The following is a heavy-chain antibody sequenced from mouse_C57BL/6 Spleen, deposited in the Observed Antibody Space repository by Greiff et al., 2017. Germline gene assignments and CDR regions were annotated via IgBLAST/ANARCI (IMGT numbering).Heavy chain of an antibody. V-gene: IGHV1-50*01. CDR1: GYTFTSYW. CDR3: ARRGYYSNSSAMDY. CDR2: IDPSDSYT. J-gene: IGHJ4*01. D-gene: IGHD2-5*01. Sequence: QVQLQQPGAELVKPGASVKLSCKASGYTFTSYWMQWVKQRPGQGLEWIGEIDPSDSYTNYNQKFKGKATLTVDTSSSTAYMQLSSLTSEDSAVYYCARRGYYSNSSAMDYWGQGTSVTVSS.